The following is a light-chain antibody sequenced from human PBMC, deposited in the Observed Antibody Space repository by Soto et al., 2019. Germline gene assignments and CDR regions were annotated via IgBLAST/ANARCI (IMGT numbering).Light chain of an antibody. CDR1: SSDVGSYNL. CDR2: EGS. J-gene: IGLJ1*01. Sequence: QSVLAQPASVSVSPGQSITISCTGTSSDVGSYNLVSWYQHHPGKTPKLMIYEGSRRPSGVSNRFSASKSGNTASLTISGLQAEDEAEYYCCSYETSSTYVFGSGTKVTVL. CDR3: CSYETSSTYV. V-gene: IGLV2-23*01.